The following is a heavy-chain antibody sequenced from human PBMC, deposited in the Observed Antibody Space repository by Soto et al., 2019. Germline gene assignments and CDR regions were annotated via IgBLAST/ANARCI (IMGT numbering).Heavy chain of an antibody. J-gene: IGHJ4*02. CDR2: IYYSGST. Sequence: QVQLQESGPGLVKPSQTLSLTCTVSGGSISNGDYYWGWIRQPPGKGPKWIGNIYYSGSTYSNPSLKSRVTISVDAYKDQFSLKLSCVTAADTAVYYCARDHPYYYDSSGYYFDYWGQGTLVTVSS. CDR3: ARDHPYYYDSSGYYFDY. CDR1: GGSISNGDYY. V-gene: IGHV4-30-4*01. D-gene: IGHD3-22*01.